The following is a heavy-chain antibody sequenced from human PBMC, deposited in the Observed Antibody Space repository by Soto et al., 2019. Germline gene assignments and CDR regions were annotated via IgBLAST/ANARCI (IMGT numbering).Heavy chain of an antibody. D-gene: IGHD2-2*01. CDR1: GSTLTELS. V-gene: IGHV1-24*01. CDR2: FDPEDGET. J-gene: IGHJ4*02. CDR3: CSSTSGEIDY. Sequence: ASLKVSCKFSGSTLTELSMHCVRQAPGKGLELMGGFDPEDGETIYAQKFQGRVTMTEDTSTDTAYMELSSLRSEDTTVYYCCSSTSGEIDYWGQGTLVTVSS.